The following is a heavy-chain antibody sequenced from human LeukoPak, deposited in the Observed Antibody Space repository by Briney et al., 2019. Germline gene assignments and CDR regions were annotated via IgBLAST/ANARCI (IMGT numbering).Heavy chain of an antibody. CDR3: ARDSVVVGFDY. Sequence: SETLSLTCTVSGVSISSYYWSWIRQPPGKGLEWIGYIYYSGSTNYNPSLKSRVTISVDTSKNQFSLKLSSVTAADTAVYYCARDSVVVGFDYWGQGTLVTVSS. CDR2: IYYSGST. J-gene: IGHJ4*02. D-gene: IGHD2-15*01. CDR1: GVSISSYY. V-gene: IGHV4-59*12.